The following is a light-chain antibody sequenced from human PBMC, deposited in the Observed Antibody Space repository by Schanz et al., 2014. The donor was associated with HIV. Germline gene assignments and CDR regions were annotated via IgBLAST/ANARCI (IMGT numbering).Light chain of an antibody. CDR2: DVS. V-gene: IGLV2-14*03. CDR3: SSYGGGDTLL. J-gene: IGLJ3*02. CDR1: SSDVGGYNY. Sequence: QSALTQPASVSGTPGQSITISCTGSSSDVGGYNYVSWYQQHPDKAPKLMIYDVSDRPSGVSNRFSGSKSGNTASLTVSGLQADDEADYYCSSYGGGDTLLFGGGTKLTVL.